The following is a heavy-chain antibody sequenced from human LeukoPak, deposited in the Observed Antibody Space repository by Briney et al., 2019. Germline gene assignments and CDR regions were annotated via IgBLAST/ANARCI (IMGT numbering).Heavy chain of an antibody. V-gene: IGHV4-31*03. J-gene: IGHJ4*02. CDR3: ASYGVPGYYDFWSGYSGLYYFDY. CDR1: GGSISSGGYY. D-gene: IGHD3-3*01. Sequence: PSQTQSLTCTVSGGSISSGGYYWSWIRQHPGKGLEWIGYIYYSGSTYYNPSLKSRVTISVDTSKNQFSLKLSSVTAADTAVYYCASYGVPGYYDFWSGYSGLYYFDYWGQGTLVTVSS. CDR2: IYYSGST.